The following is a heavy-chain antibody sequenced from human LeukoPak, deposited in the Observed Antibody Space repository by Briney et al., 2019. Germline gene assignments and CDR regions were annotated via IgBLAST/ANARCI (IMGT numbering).Heavy chain of an antibody. CDR2: ISHDGSNK. Sequence: GGSLRLSCAASGFTFSSYGMHWVRQDPGKGLEWVAVISHDGSNKYYADSVKGRFTISRDNSKNTLYLQMNSLRAEDTAVYYCAKDSSRGGPLPDYWGQGTLVTVSS. CDR3: AKDSSRGGPLPDY. V-gene: IGHV3-30*18. J-gene: IGHJ4*02. D-gene: IGHD2-2*01. CDR1: GFTFSSYG.